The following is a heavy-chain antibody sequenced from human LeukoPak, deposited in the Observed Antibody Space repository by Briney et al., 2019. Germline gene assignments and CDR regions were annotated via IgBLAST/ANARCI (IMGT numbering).Heavy chain of an antibody. Sequence: GGSLRLSCAASGFTFSSYAMHWVRQAPGKGLEYVSAISSNGGSTYYANSVKGRFTISRDNSKNTLYLQMGSLRAEDMAMYYCARTYCSSTSCLVDYWGRGTLVTVSS. J-gene: IGHJ4*02. CDR1: GFTFSSYA. D-gene: IGHD2-2*01. CDR2: ISSNGGST. V-gene: IGHV3-64*01. CDR3: ARTYCSSTSCLVDY.